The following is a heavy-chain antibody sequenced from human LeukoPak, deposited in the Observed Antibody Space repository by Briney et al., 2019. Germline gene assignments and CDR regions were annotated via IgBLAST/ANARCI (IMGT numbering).Heavy chain of an antibody. Sequence: GGSLRLSCAVSGFTFTNYWMSWARQSPGKGLEWVANINQDGSLKYYVDSVKGRFTISRDNAKNSLFLQMNSLRTEDTAVYSCARDLRTGYTYGYPLDYWGQGTLVTVSS. CDR3: ARDLRTGYTYGYPLDY. CDR2: INQDGSLK. J-gene: IGHJ4*02. V-gene: IGHV3-7*01. D-gene: IGHD5-18*01. CDR1: GFTFTNYW.